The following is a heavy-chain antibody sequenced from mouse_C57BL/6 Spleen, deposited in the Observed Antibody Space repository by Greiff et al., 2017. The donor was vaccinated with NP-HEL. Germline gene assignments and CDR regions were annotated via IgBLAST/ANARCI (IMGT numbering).Heavy chain of an antibody. J-gene: IGHJ1*03. V-gene: IGHV5-6*01. CDR3: ARQKFNWYFDV. CDR1: GFTFSSYG. D-gene: IGHD1-3*01. Sequence: EVKVVESGGDLVKPGGSLKLSCAASGFTFSSYGMSWVRQTPDKRLEWVATISSCGSYTYYPDSVKGRFTISRENAKNTLYLQMSSLKSEDTAMYYCARQKFNWYFDVWGTGTTVTVSS. CDR2: ISSCGSYT.